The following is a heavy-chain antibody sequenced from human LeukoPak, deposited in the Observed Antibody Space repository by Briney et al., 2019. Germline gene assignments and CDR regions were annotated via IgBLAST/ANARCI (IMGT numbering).Heavy chain of an antibody. D-gene: IGHD3-22*01. J-gene: IGHJ4*02. CDR3: ARQVSSGYYYY. CDR1: GGSISGYY. CDR2: IYTSGSA. V-gene: IGHV4-4*07. Sequence: SETLSLTCTVSGGSISGYYWSWIRQPAGEGLEWIGRIYTSGSANYNPSLKSRVTISVDKTKNQFSLKLSSVTAADTAVYYCARQVSSGYYYYWGQGTLVTVSS.